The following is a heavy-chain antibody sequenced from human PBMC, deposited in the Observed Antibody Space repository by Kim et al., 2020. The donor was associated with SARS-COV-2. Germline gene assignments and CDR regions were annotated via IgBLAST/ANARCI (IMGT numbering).Heavy chain of an antibody. CDR1: GGSISSYY. J-gene: IGHJ4*02. CDR2: MSYSGST. V-gene: IGHV4-59*01. D-gene: IGHD3-22*01. Sequence: SETLSLTCTVSGGSISSYYWSWIRQPPGKGLEWIGYMSYSGSTNCYPSLRSRVTMSVDTSKNQFSLKLSSVTAADTAVYYCAGHHFDSGGSFDYWGQGSLVTVSS. CDR3: AGHHFDSGGSFDY.